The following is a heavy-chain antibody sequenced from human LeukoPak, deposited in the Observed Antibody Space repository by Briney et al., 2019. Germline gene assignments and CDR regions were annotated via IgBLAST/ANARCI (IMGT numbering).Heavy chain of an antibody. D-gene: IGHD4-17*01. CDR2: IGTAGDT. Sequence: PGGSLRLSCAASGFTFSSYDMHWVRHATGKGLEWGSAIGTAGDTYYPGSVKGRFTISRENAKNSLYLQMNSLRAGDTAVYYCARGPGAVVLRCLKGLCGMDVWGQGTTVTVSS. CDR3: ARGPGAVVLRCLKGLCGMDV. V-gene: IGHV3-13*01. J-gene: IGHJ6*02. CDR1: GFTFSSYD.